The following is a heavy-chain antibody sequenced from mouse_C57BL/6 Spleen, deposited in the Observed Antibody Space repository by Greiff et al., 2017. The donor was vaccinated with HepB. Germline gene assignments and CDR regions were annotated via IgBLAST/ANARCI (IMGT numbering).Heavy chain of an antibody. CDR2: IYPGDGDT. D-gene: IGHD2-5*01. Sequence: QVQLKQSGPELVKPGASVKISCKASGYAFSSSWMNWVKQRPGKGLEWIGRIYPGDGDTNYNGKFKGKATLTADKSSSTAYMQLSSLTSEDSAVYFCARPGVYSNYEYFDVWGTGTTVTVSS. CDR1: GYAFSSSW. CDR3: ARPGVYSNYEYFDV. V-gene: IGHV1-82*01. J-gene: IGHJ1*03.